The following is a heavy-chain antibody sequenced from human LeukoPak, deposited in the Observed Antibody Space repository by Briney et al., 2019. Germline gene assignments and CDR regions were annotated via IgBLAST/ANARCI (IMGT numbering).Heavy chain of an antibody. CDR2: ISGSSSYI. J-gene: IGHJ4*02. CDR1: GFTFSSYS. CDR3: ARDREWSYYYGSGSYYSPDY. D-gene: IGHD3-10*01. Sequence: PGGSLRLSCAASGFTFSSYSMNWVRQAPGKGLEWVSSISGSSSYIYYADSVKGRFTISRDNAKNSLYLQMNSLRAEDTAVYYCARDREWSYYYGSGSYYSPDYWGQGTLVTVSS. V-gene: IGHV3-21*01.